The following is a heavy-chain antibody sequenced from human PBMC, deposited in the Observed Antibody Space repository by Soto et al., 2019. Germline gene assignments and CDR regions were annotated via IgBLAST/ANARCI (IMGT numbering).Heavy chain of an antibody. J-gene: IGHJ4*02. CDR3: AINEGRDVSNFDY. D-gene: IGHD2-15*01. Sequence: QVQLVQSGAEVKKPGSSVKVSCKASGGIFTRYDIRWVRQAPGQWLEWMGAIIPIFGTANYAQKFQGRVTITADASTSTDYMELSSLRSEDTAIYYCAINEGRDVSNFDYWGQGTLVTVSS. V-gene: IGHV1-69*01. CDR1: GGIFTRYD. CDR2: IIPIFGTA.